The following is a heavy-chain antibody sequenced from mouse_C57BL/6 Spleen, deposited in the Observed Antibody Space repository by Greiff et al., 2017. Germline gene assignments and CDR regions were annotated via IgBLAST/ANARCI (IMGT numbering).Heavy chain of an antibody. V-gene: IGHV1-55*01. CDR3: ARVGHSPDGYYLAWFAY. CDR2: IYPGSGST. Sequence: QVQLQQPGAELVKPGASVKMSCKASGYTFTSYWITWVKQRPGQGLEWIGDIYPGSGSTNYNEKFKSKATLSVDTSSSTAYMQLSSLTSEGSAVYYCARVGHSPDGYYLAWFAYWGQGTLVTVSA. J-gene: IGHJ3*01. CDR1: GYTFTSYW. D-gene: IGHD2-3*01.